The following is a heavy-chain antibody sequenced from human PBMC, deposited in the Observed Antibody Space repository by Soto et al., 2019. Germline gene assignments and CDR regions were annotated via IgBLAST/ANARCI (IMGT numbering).Heavy chain of an antibody. D-gene: IGHD4-4*01. CDR1: GGSISSGGYS. J-gene: IGHJ6*02. CDR3: ATQSYSNSGAYYYYAMDV. CDR2: IYQSGST. Sequence: SETLSLTCAVSGGSISSGGYSWSWIRQPPGKGLEWIGYIYQSGSTYYNPSLKSRVTISVDRSRNQFSPKLSSVTAADTAVYFCATQSYSNSGAYYYYAMDVWGRGTTVTVSS. V-gene: IGHV4-30-2*01.